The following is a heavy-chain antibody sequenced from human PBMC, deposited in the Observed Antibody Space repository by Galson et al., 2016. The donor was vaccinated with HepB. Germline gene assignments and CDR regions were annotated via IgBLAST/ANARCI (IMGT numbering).Heavy chain of an antibody. CDR2: ISADGSGT. D-gene: IGHD2-15*01. Sequence: SLRLSCAASGFDFHDYAMHWVRQVPGKGLEWVSVISADGSGTYSTDSVDGRISVSRDNNKNALFLQINNVTHDDSALYFCARDRWDIVVAPAATEVSLAYWGQGTLVTVSS. CDR1: GFDFHDYA. CDR3: ARDRWDIVVAPAATEVSLAY. V-gene: IGHV3-43*02. J-gene: IGHJ4*02.